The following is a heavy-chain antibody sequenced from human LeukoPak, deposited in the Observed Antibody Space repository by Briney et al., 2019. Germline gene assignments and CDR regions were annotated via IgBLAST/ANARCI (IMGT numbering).Heavy chain of an antibody. CDR2: INPSGGST. CDR1: GYTFTSYY. D-gene: IGHD3-10*01. J-gene: IGHJ4*02. Sequence: GASVKVSCKASGYTFTSYYMHWVRQAPGQGLEWMGIINPSGGSTSYAQKFQGRVTMTRDTSTNTVYMELSSLRSEDTAVYYCARPRTPYTPRGSFDYWGQGTLVTVSS. CDR3: ARPRTPYTPRGSFDY. V-gene: IGHV1-46*01.